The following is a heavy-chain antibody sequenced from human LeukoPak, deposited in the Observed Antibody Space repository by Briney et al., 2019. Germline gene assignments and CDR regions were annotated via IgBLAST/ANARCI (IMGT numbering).Heavy chain of an antibody. J-gene: IGHJ4*02. D-gene: IGHD6-13*01. Sequence: PSETLSLTCTVSGGSISSYYWSWIRQPPGKGLEWIGYIYYSGSTNYNPSLKSRVTISVNTSKNQFSLKLSSVTAADTAVYYCARSISGYSSSWYDYWGQGTLVTVSS. V-gene: IGHV4-59*08. CDR3: ARSISGYSSSWYDY. CDR2: IYYSGST. CDR1: GGSISSYY.